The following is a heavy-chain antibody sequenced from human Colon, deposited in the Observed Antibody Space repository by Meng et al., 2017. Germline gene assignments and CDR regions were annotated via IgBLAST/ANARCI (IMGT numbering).Heavy chain of an antibody. V-gene: IGHV4-61*01. CDR3: ASVEVVTDYYYYYGMDV. CDR2: NYYSGST. D-gene: IGHD2-21*02. CDR1: GGSVSSGSYY. J-gene: IGHJ6*02. Sequence: SETLSLTCTVSGGSVSSGSYYWSWIRQPPGKGLEWIGYNYYSGSTNYNPSLNSRVTISVDTSKNQFSRKLSSVTAADTAVYYCASVEVVTDYYYYYGMDVWGQGTTVTVSS.